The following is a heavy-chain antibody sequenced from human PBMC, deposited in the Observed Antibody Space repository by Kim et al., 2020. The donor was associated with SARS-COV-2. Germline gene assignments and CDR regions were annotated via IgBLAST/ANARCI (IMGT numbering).Heavy chain of an antibody. J-gene: IGHJ4*02. CDR3: ARDGGSYYEGPFDY. D-gene: IGHD1-26*01. V-gene: IGHV3-64*01. Sequence: ANSVKGRFTISRDNSKNTLYLQMGSLRAEDMAVYYCARDGGSYYEGPFDYWGQGTLVTVSS.